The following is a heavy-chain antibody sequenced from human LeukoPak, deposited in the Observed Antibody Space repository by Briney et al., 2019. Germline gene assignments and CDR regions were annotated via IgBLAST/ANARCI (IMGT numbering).Heavy chain of an antibody. CDR1: GGSTSSSSFY. Sequence: SETLSLTCTVSGGSTSSSSFYWGWIRQPPGKGLECIGRISYSGRTYYNPSLRSRVTISVDTSKNQFSLRLSSVTAADTAVYYCARDKGVIVGATTPDAFDIWGQGTMVTVSS. V-gene: IGHV4-39*02. CDR2: ISYSGRT. J-gene: IGHJ3*02. D-gene: IGHD1-26*01. CDR3: ARDKGVIVGATTPDAFDI.